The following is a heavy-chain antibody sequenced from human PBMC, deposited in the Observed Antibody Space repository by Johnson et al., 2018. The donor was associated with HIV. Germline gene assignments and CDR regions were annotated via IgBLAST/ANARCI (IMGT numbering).Heavy chain of an antibody. CDR2: IYSGGST. D-gene: IGHD3-10*01. Sequence: QVQLVESGGGVVQPGRSLRLSCAASGFTFSSYGMHWVRQAPGKGLEWVSVIYSGGSTYYADSVKGRFTISRDNSKNTLYLQMNSLRAEDTAVYYCARDIMRAGSYYDAFDIWGQGTMVTVSS. CDR3: ARDIMRAGSYYDAFDI. CDR1: GFTFSSYG. J-gene: IGHJ3*02. V-gene: IGHV3-NL1*01.